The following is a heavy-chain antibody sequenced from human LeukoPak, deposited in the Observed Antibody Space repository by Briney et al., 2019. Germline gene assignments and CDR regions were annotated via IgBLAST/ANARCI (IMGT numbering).Heavy chain of an antibody. V-gene: IGHV4-39*07. CDR1: GGSISSSSYY. CDR3: ARETRSGSYYNVIQDY. J-gene: IGHJ4*02. CDR2: IYYSGST. D-gene: IGHD3-10*01. Sequence: SETLSLTCTVSGGSISSSSYYWGWIRQPPGKGLEWIGSIYYSGSTYYNPSLKSRVTISVDTSKNQFSLKLSSVTAVDTAVYYCARETRSGSYYNVIQDYWGQGTLVTVSS.